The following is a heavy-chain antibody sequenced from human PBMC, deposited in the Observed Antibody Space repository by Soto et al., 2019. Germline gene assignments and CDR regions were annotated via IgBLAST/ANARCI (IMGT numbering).Heavy chain of an antibody. Sequence: GGSLRLSCAASGFTFSAYVMAWVRQAPGKGLEWVSAIGGRDGTTYYADSVKGRFTISRDNSKNTLYLQMNILRTEDTAVFYCAKRRGEGFFDFWGQGTPVTVSS. V-gene: IGHV3-23*01. CDR1: GFTFSAYV. CDR2: IGGRDGTT. J-gene: IGHJ4*02. CDR3: AKRRGEGFFDF. D-gene: IGHD3-16*01.